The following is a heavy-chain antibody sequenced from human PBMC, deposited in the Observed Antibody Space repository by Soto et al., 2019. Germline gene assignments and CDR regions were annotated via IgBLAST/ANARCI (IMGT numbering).Heavy chain of an antibody. CDR1: GFTFSSYG. V-gene: IGHV3-30*18. CDR3: AKDSLIYSSGWSCFDY. J-gene: IGHJ4*02. D-gene: IGHD6-19*01. CDR2: ISYDGGHK. Sequence: QVQLVDSGGGVVQPGRSLRLSCAASGFTFSSYGMYWVRQAPGKGLEWVAFISYDGGHKYYADSVKGRFTISRDNSKNTLYLQMNSLSAEDTAVYYCAKDSLIYSSGWSCFDYWGQGTLVTVSS.